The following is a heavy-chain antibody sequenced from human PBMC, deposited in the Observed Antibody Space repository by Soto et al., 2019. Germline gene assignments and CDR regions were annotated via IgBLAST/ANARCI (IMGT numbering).Heavy chain of an antibody. CDR1: GYTFTSHG. CDR3: ARMVRGSNIDYYHYMDV. Sequence: QVQLVQSGAVMKKPGASVKVSCKASGYTFTSHGLSWVRQAPGQGLEWMGWISASNGDTNYAQKYQGRVTVTTDTSTSTGYMELRSLISEDTAVYYCARMVRGSNIDYYHYMDVWGEGTTVTVSS. J-gene: IGHJ6*03. CDR2: ISASNGDT. D-gene: IGHD3-10*01. V-gene: IGHV1-18*01.